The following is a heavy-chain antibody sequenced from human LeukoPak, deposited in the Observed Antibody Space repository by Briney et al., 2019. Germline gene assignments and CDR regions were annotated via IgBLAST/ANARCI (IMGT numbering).Heavy chain of an antibody. CDR2: INHSGST. J-gene: IGHJ5*02. V-gene: IGHV4-34*01. CDR1: GGSFSGYY. CDR3: ATGPGLNWFDP. Sequence: PSETLSLTCAVYGGSFSGYYWSWIRQPPGKGLEWIGEINHSGSTNYNPSLKSRVTILVDTSKNEFSLKLNSVTAADTAVYYCATGPGLNWFDPWGQGTLVTVSS. D-gene: IGHD6-19*01.